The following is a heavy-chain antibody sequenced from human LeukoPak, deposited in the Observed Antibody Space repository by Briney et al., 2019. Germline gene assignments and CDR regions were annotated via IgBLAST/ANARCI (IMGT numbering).Heavy chain of an antibody. D-gene: IGHD5-24*01. CDR1: GYTFTNYG. CDR2: ISAHNGNT. V-gene: IGHV1-18*01. CDR3: ARSNGVEMATIWGSFIDY. J-gene: IGHJ4*02. Sequence: ASVKVSCKASGYTFTNYGISWVRQAPGQGLEWMGWISAHNGNTKNAQKFQGRVTLTTDTSTSTAYMELRSLRSDDTAVYYCARSNGVEMATIWGSFIDYWGQGTLVTVSS.